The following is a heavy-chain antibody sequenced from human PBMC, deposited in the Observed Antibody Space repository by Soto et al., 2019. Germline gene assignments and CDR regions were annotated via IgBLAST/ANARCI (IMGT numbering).Heavy chain of an antibody. CDR3: ARAISTVSFMDV. CDR1: GYTFTGYY. D-gene: IGHD6-13*01. CDR2: INPNSGGT. Sequence: ASVKVSCKASGYTFTGYYMHWVRQAPGQGLEWMGWINPNSGGTNYAQKFQGWVTMTRDTSISTAYMELSRLRSDDTAVYYCARAISTVSFMDVWGKGTTVTVSS. V-gene: IGHV1-2*04. J-gene: IGHJ6*03.